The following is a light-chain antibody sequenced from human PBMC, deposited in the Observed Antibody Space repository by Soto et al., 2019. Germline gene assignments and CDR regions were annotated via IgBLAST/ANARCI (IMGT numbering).Light chain of an antibody. Sequence: SVLTQPASVSGSPGQSITISCTGTSSDVGGYNYVSWYQQHPGKAPKLMIYEVSNRPSGVSNRFSGSKSGNTASLTISGLHAEDEADYYCSSYTSSSTLGVVFGGGTKLTVL. CDR3: SSYTSSSTLGVV. V-gene: IGLV2-14*01. CDR2: EVS. J-gene: IGLJ2*01. CDR1: SSDVGGYNY.